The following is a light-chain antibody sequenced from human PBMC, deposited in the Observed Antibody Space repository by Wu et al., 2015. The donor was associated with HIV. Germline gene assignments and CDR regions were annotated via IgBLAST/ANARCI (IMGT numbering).Light chain of an antibody. Sequence: EVVMTQSPATLSVSPGERATLSCRTSQSVSNSLAWYQHKPGQGPRLLIHGSFTRASGTPARFSGSGSGTEFTLTISDIQSEDFAVYYCQHYHNWPPWTFGQGTKVEMK. CDR2: GSF. J-gene: IGKJ1*01. CDR1: QSVSNS. CDR3: QHYHNWPPWT. V-gene: IGKV3-15*01.